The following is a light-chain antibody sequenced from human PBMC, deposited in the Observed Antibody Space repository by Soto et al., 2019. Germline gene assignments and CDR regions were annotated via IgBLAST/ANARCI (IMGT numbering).Light chain of an antibody. CDR3: ISYTDRQSYL. Sequence: QSALTQPASVSGSPGQSITISCSGTSSDIGRYNHVAWYQQFPGKSPKLMSYAVSDRTPGVSDRFSGSKSGITASLTISGLQTEDEADYYRISYTDRQSYLFGTGTKLTVL. CDR2: AVS. J-gene: IGLJ1*01. V-gene: IGLV2-14*03. CDR1: SSDIGRYNH.